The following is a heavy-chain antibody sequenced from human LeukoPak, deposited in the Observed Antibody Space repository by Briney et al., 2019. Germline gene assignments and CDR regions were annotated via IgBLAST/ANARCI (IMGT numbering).Heavy chain of an antibody. V-gene: IGHV1-18*01. D-gene: IGHD2-15*01. Sequence: EASVKVSCKTSGYTFISYGISWLRQAPGQGIEWMGWISANKGDTEYAQNFQGRLTATRDTSTSTAYMELKRLKSDDTAVYYCARADIIVVAGATPVGSAFEYWGQGTLITVS. CDR2: ISANKGDT. J-gene: IGHJ4*02. CDR3: ARADIIVVAGATPVGSAFEY. CDR1: GYTFISYG.